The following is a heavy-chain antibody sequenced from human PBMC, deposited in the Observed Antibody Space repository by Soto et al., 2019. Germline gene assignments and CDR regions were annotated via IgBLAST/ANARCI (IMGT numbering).Heavy chain of an antibody. Sequence: HPXGSLRLSFAASGFTFSSYAMSWVRQAPGKGLEWVSGISAGGSSTYYPDSVKGRFTISRDNSKNTLYLQMNSLRVEDTAVYYCADGGEWALNFDYWGQGTLVT. D-gene: IGHD1-26*01. V-gene: IGHV3-23*01. CDR1: GFTFSSYA. J-gene: IGHJ4*02. CDR3: ADGGEWALNFDY. CDR2: ISAGGSST.